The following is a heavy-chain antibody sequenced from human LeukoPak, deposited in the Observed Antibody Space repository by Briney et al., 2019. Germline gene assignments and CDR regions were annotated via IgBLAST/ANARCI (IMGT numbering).Heavy chain of an antibody. J-gene: IGHJ4*02. Sequence: GGSLRLSCAASGFTFSSYGMHWVRQAPGKGLEWVALISYDGSNKYYADPVKGRFTISRDNSKNTLYLQMNSLRAEDTAVYYCAKDRPIDYWGQGTLVTVPS. V-gene: IGHV3-30*18. CDR3: AKDRPIDY. CDR1: GFTFSSYG. CDR2: ISYDGSNK.